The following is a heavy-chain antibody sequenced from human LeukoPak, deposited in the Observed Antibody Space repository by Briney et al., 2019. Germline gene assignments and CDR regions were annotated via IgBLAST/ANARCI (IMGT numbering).Heavy chain of an antibody. Sequence: SETLSLTCTVSGGSISSYYWSWIRQPPGKGLEWIGYIYYSGSTNYNPSLKSRVTISVDTSKNQFSLKLSSVTAADTAVYYCARTPYYYYMDVWGKGTTVTVSS. V-gene: IGHV4-59*01. CDR3: ARTPYYYYMDV. J-gene: IGHJ6*03. CDR1: GGSISSYY. CDR2: IYYSGST.